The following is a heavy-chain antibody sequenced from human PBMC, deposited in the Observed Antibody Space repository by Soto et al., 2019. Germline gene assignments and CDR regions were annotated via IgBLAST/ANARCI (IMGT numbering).Heavy chain of an antibody. CDR2: ISYGGSNK. V-gene: IGHV3-30-3*01. J-gene: IGHJ3*02. D-gene: IGHD2-2*01. CDR3: ARVRYCSSTSCYDAFDI. Sequence: QVQLVESGGGVVQPGRSLRLSCAASGFTFSSYAMHWVRQAPGKGLEWVAVISYGGSNKYYADSVKGRFTISRDNSKNTLYLQMNSLRAEDTAVYYCARVRYCSSTSCYDAFDIWGQGTMVTVSS. CDR1: GFTFSSYA.